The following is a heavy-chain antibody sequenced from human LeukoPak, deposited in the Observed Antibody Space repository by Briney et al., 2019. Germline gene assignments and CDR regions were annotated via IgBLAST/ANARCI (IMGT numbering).Heavy chain of an antibody. CDR3: ARGAMEGPLNWFDP. CDR1: GGSISSYY. CDR2: IYTSGST. J-gene: IGHJ5*02. V-gene: IGHV4-4*07. Sequence: SETLSLTCTVSGGSISSYYWSWIRQPAGKGLEWIGRIYTSGSTNYNPSLKSRVTMSVDTSKSQFSLKLSSVTAADTAVYYCARGAMEGPLNWFDPWGQGTLVTVSS. D-gene: IGHD3-3*01.